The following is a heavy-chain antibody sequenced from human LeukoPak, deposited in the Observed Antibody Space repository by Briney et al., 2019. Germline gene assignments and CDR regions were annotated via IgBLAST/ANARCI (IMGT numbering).Heavy chain of an antibody. V-gene: IGHV3-74*01. CDR2: INGDGGSI. CDR3: VRGSSGWGAFDI. J-gene: IGHJ3*02. Sequence: GGSLRLSCAASGFTFSSYWMHWVRQAPGKGLVWVSRINGDGGSINYADSVKGRFTISRDNAKNTLYLQMNSLRAEDTAVYYCVRGSSGWGAFDIWGQGTMVTVSS. CDR1: GFTFSSYW. D-gene: IGHD6-19*01.